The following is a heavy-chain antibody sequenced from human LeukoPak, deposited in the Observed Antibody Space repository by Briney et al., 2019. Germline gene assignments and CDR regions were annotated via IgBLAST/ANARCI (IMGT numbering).Heavy chain of an antibody. CDR2: IYYSGST. V-gene: IGHV4-59*08. D-gene: IGHD2-2*01. CDR1: GGSISSYY. Sequence: PSETLSLTCTVSGGSISSYYWSWIRQPPGKGLEWIGYIYYSGSTNYNPSLKSRVTISVDTSKNQFPLKLSSVTAADTAVYYCARQEIVVPAAMGVFDYWGQGTLVTVSS. J-gene: IGHJ4*02. CDR3: ARQEIVVPAAMGVFDY.